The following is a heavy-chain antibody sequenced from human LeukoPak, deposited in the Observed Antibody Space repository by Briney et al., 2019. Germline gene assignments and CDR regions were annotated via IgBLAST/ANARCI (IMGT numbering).Heavy chain of an antibody. V-gene: IGHV3-7*01. CDR2: IKQDGSEK. J-gene: IGHJ3*02. CDR1: GLTFSNYW. D-gene: IGHD2-8*01. Sequence: GGSLRLSCAASGLTFSNYWMTWVRQAPGKGLAWVANIKQDGSEKYYVDSVKGRFTISRDNAKNSVYLQMNSLRAEDTAVYYCARVNPLMAPGVLDIWGQGTMVAVSS. CDR3: ARVNPLMAPGVLDI.